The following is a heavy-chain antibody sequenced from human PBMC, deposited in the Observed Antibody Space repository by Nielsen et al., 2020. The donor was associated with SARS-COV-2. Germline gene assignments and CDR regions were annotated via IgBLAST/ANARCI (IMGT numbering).Heavy chain of an antibody. J-gene: IGHJ4*02. D-gene: IGHD6-13*01. V-gene: IGHV3-30*18. Sequence: GESLKISCAASGFTFSSYGMHWVRQAPGKGLEWVAVISYDGSNKYYADSVKGRFTISRDNSKNTLYLQMNSLRAEDTAVYYCAKTRFGSSWYYFDYWGQGTLVTVSS. CDR3: AKTRFGSSWYYFDY. CDR1: GFTFSSYG. CDR2: ISYDGSNK.